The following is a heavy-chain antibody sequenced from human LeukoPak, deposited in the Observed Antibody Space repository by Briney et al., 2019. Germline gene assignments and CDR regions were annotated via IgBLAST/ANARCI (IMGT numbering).Heavy chain of an antibody. CDR2: ISSSGDT. CDR1: GFTFRKFD. D-gene: IGHD5-12*01. Sequence: PGGSLRLSCADSGFTFRKFDMHWVRQAIGKGLEWVSGISSSGDTFYQGSVKGRFTISRENGENSLFLQLNSLRTGDTAVYYCVRALYNSGQFDPWGQGTLVTVSS. CDR3: VRALYNSGQFDP. V-gene: IGHV3-13*04. J-gene: IGHJ5*02.